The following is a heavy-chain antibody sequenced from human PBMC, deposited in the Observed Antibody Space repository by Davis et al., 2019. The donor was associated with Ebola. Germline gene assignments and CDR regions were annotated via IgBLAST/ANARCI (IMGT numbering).Heavy chain of an antibody. CDR3: ARDPKARYYYDSSGLGMDV. CDR2: ISAYNGNT. CDR1: GYTFTSYG. J-gene: IGHJ6*02. Sequence: AASVKVSCTASGYTFTSYGISWVRQAPGQGLEWMGWISAYNGNTNYAQKLQGRVTMTTDTSTSTAYMELRSLRSDDTAVYYCARDPKARYYYDSSGLGMDVWGQGTTVTVSS. D-gene: IGHD3-22*01. V-gene: IGHV1-18*01.